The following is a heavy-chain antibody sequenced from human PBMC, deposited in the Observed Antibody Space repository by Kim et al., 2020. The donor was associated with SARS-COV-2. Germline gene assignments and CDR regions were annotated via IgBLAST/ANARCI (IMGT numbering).Heavy chain of an antibody. V-gene: IGHV3-15*01. CDR2: IKSKTDGGTT. Sequence: GGSLRLSCAASGFTFSNAWMSWVRQAPGKGLEWVGRIKSKTDGGTTDYAAPVKGRFTISRDDSKNTLYLQMNSLKTEDTAVYYCTTVEYSRFGELLYGYYYYSGMDVWGQGTTVTVSS. D-gene: IGHD3-10*01. J-gene: IGHJ6*02. CDR1: GFTFSNAW. CDR3: TTVEYSRFGELLYGYYYYSGMDV.